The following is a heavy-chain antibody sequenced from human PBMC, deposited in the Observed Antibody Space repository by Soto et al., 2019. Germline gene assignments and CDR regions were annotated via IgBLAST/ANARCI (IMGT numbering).Heavy chain of an antibody. Sequence: QVQLQEPGPGLVKPSETLSLTCTVSGGSVSSGSYYWSWIRQPPGKGLEWIGYIYYSGSTNYNPSLKSRVTISVDTSKNQFSLKLSSVTAADTAVYYCARSAMVETADYWGQGTLVTVSS. D-gene: IGHD5-18*01. CDR2: IYYSGST. J-gene: IGHJ4*02. V-gene: IGHV4-61*01. CDR1: GGSVSSGSYY. CDR3: ARSAMVETADY.